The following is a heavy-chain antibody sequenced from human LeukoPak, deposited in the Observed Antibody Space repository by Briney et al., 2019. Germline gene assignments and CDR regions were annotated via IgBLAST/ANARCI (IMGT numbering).Heavy chain of an antibody. CDR1: GFTFSSYD. CDR3: AKDYHSCITMYYFDY. CDR2: ISGSGGSI. J-gene: IGHJ4*02. V-gene: IGHV3-23*01. Sequence: PGGSLRLSRAASGFTFSSYDMSWVRQAPGKGLEGVSAISGSGGSIYYADSGKGRFTISRDNSNNTLYLQMNSLRAEDKAVYYCAKDYHSCITMYYFDYWGQGTLVTVSS. D-gene: IGHD3-10*02.